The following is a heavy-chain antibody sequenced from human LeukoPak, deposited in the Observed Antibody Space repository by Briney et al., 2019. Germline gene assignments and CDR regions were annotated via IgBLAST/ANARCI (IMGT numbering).Heavy chain of an antibody. Sequence: PSETLSLTCTVSGGSISSYYWSWIRQPPGKGLEWIGYIYYSGSSNYNPSLKSQVTISVDTSKNQFSLKLSSVTAADTAVYYCARGGDYYGSGRPFDYWGQGALLTVSS. D-gene: IGHD3-10*01. J-gene: IGHJ4*02. CDR1: GGSISSYY. V-gene: IGHV4-59*01. CDR3: ARGGDYYGSGRPFDY. CDR2: IYYSGSS.